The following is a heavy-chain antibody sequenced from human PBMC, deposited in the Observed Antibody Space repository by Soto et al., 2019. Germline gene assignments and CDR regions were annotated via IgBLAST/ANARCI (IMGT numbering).Heavy chain of an antibody. CDR3: TTYSYMTSIIVRLDY. D-gene: IGHD2-15*01. CDR2: VKSKNDGGIT. Sequence: GGSLRLSCAASGFTFSNAWINWVRQAPGKGLEWVGRVKSKNDGGITYFAAPVNGRFAISRDDSKNMVYLEMNSLQTEDTAIYYCTTYSYMTSIIVRLDYWGQGTLVTVSS. V-gene: IGHV3-15*07. J-gene: IGHJ4*02. CDR1: GFTFSNAW.